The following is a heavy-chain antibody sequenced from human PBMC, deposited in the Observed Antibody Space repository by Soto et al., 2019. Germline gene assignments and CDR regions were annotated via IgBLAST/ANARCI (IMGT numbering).Heavy chain of an antibody. CDR2: IYYSENT. Sequence: SETLSLTCTVSGGSISSSSNHWGWIRQPPGKGLEWIGNIYYSENTYYNPSLKSRVTISVDTSKDQFSLRLTSVTAADTAVYYCASSPDYATLYFDYWGQGTLVTVSS. V-gene: IGHV4-39*01. CDR1: GGSISSSSNH. J-gene: IGHJ4*02. CDR3: ASSPDYATLYFDY. D-gene: IGHD4-17*01.